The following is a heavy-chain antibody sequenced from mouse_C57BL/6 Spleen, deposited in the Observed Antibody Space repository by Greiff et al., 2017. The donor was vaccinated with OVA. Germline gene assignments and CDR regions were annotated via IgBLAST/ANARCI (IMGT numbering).Heavy chain of an antibody. CDR3: AMLYSNDVLYAMDY. V-gene: IGHV5-4*01. CDR2: ISDGGSYT. D-gene: IGHD2-12*01. CDR1: GFTFSSYA. Sequence: EVHLVESGGGLVKPGGSLKLSCAASGFTFSSYAMSWVRQTPEKRLEWVATISDGGSYTYYPDNVKGRFTISGDNSKNNLYLQMSNLKSEDTAMYYCAMLYSNDVLYAMDYWGQGTSVTVSS. J-gene: IGHJ4*01.